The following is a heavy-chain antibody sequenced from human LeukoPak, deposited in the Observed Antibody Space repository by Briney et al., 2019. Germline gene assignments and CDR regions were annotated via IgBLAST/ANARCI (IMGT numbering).Heavy chain of an antibody. Sequence: SGTLSLTCAVSGASISSSNWWTWVRQPPGKGLEWIGEIYHSGNTNSNPSLKSRVTISVDKSKNQFSLKLSSVTAADTAVYYCARGQFSYYYDSSGYYSHWGQGTLVTVSS. CDR1: GASISSSNW. D-gene: IGHD3-22*01. V-gene: IGHV4-4*02. J-gene: IGHJ4*02. CDR2: IYHSGNT. CDR3: ARGQFSYYYDSSGYYSH.